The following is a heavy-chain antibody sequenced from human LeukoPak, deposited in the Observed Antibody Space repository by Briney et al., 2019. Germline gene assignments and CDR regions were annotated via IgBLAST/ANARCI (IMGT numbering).Heavy chain of an antibody. J-gene: IGHJ4*02. V-gene: IGHV3-23*01. CDR1: GFTFSSYN. CDR2: ISGSGGST. CDR3: AKDMFHDYGVNPEVYYFDY. D-gene: IGHD4-17*01. Sequence: GGSLRLSCAASGFTFSSYNMNWVRQAPGKGLEWVSAISGSGGSTYYADSVKGRFTISRDNSKNTLYLQMNSLRAEDTAVYYCAKDMFHDYGVNPEVYYFDYWGQGTLVTVSS.